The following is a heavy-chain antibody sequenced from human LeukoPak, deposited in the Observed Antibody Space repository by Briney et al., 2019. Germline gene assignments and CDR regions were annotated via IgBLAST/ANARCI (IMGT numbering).Heavy chain of an antibody. CDR2: ISYDGSNK. CDR3: AREIFWSGYYSNLHFDY. D-gene: IGHD3-3*01. CDR1: GFTFSSYG. Sequence: PGRSLRLSCAASGFTFSSYGMHWVRQAPGKGLEWVAVISYDGSNKYYADSVKGRFTISRDNSKNTLYLQMNSLRAEDTAVYYCAREIFWSGYYSNLHFDYWGQGTLVTVSS. V-gene: IGHV3-30*03. J-gene: IGHJ4*02.